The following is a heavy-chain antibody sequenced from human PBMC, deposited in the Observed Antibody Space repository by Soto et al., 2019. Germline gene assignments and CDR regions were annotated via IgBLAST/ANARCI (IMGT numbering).Heavy chain of an antibody. D-gene: IGHD1-1*01. CDR2: IYPGDSDT. CDR3: ARRAYGTGTSYGYYYYMDV. V-gene: IGHV5-51*01. Sequence: PGESLKISCKGSGYSFTSYWIGWVRQMPGKGLEWMGIIYPGDSDTRYSPSFQGQVTISADKSISTAYLQWSSLKASDTAMYYCARRAYGTGTSYGYYYYMDVWGKGTTVTVSS. J-gene: IGHJ6*03. CDR1: GYSFTSYW.